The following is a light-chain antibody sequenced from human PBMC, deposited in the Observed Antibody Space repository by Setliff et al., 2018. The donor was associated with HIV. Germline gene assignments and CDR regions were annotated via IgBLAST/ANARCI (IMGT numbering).Light chain of an antibody. V-gene: IGLV2-14*01. J-gene: IGLJ1*01. CDR1: SSDVGSSKF. CDR3: GSYTTTNSFV. CDR2: EVS. Sequence: QSVLAQPASVSGSPGQSITISCTGTSSDVGSSKFVSWYQQHPGKAPKLLIYEVSNRPSGVSDRFTGSKSANTASLTISGLQAEDEADYYCGSYTTTNSFVFGTGTKVTVL.